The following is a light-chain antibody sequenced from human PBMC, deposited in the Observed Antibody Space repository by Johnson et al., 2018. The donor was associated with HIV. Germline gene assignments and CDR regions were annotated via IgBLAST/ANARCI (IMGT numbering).Light chain of an antibody. CDR3: ATWDGRLSVYV. J-gene: IGLJ1*01. CDR2: DND. Sequence: QSVLTQPPSVSAAPGQKVTISCSGSSSNVGSNSVSWYRHFPETAPKVLIYDNDKRPSGIPDRFSASKSGTSATLGITGLQTGAEADYSCATWDGRLSVYVFGTGTKVTVL. V-gene: IGLV1-51*01. CDR1: SSNVGSNS.